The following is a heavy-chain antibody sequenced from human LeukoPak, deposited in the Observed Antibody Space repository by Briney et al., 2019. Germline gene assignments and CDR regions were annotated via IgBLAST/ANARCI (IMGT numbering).Heavy chain of an antibody. Sequence: GGSLRLSCAASGFTFSSYGMSWVRQAPGKGLEWVSFISSSSNYIYYADSVKGRFTISRDNAKNSLLLQMNSLRAEDTAVYYCARGTPTTRDFDYWGQGTLVTVSS. CDR2: ISSSSNYI. J-gene: IGHJ4*02. CDR3: ARGTPTTRDFDY. V-gene: IGHV3-21*01. D-gene: IGHD4-11*01. CDR1: GFTFSSYG.